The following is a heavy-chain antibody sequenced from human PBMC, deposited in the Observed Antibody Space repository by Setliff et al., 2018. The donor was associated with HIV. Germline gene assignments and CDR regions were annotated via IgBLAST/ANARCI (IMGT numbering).Heavy chain of an antibody. CDR1: GYTFTSYY. CDR2: INPSGGST. CDR3: ARELPGVCYFDD. V-gene: IGHV1-46*01. D-gene: IGHD2-21*02. J-gene: IGHJ4*02. Sequence: ASVKVSCKASGYTFTSYYMHWVRQAPGQGLEWMGIINPSGGSTSYAQKFQGRITMTRDTSTSAIYMELNGLTSEDTAVYYCARELPGVCYFDDWGQGTLVTVSS.